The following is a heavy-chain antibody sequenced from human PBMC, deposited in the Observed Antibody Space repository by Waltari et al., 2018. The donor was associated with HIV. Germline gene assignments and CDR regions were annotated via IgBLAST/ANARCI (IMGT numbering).Heavy chain of an antibody. D-gene: IGHD6-19*01. CDR2: IRYDGSHS. J-gene: IGHJ4*02. CDR3: ARDLMPTATSVAGEGADY. CDR1: GFTFGNYG. V-gene: IGHV3-30*02. Sequence: QVQLVESGGGAVQPGGSLRLSCAASGFTFGNYGMHWVRQASDKGLEWVAYIRYDGSHSYYVDSVRGRFTISRDNSKNTLDLQMNSLRAEDTAVYYCARDLMPTATSVAGEGADYWGQGTLVTVSS.